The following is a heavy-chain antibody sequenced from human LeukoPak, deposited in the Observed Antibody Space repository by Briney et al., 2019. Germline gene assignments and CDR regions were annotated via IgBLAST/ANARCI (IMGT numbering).Heavy chain of an antibody. D-gene: IGHD6-13*01. Sequence: SETLSLTCTVSGVSISSSNSYWGWIRQPPGKGLEWIGSIYYSGSTYYNPSLKSRVTISVDTSKNQFSLKLSSVTAADTAVYYCARHSSSWDFDYWGQGTLVTVSS. V-gene: IGHV4-39*01. CDR1: GVSISSSNSY. CDR2: IYYSGST. J-gene: IGHJ4*02. CDR3: ARHSSSWDFDY.